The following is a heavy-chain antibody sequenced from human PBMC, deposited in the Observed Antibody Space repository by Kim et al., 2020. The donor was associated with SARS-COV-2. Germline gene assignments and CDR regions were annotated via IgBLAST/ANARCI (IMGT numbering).Heavy chain of an antibody. J-gene: IGHJ6*01. CDR1: GFTFSSYA. Sequence: GGSLRLSCSASGFTFSSYAMHWVRQAPGKGLEHVSVISSYGGNTHYAETVKGRFTISRDNSKNTLYLQMSSLRPEDTAVYYCVKVVLGATIPYNSAMDV. CDR2: ISSYGGNT. CDR3: VKVVLGATIPYNSAMDV. V-gene: IGHV3-64D*06. D-gene: IGHD1-26*01.